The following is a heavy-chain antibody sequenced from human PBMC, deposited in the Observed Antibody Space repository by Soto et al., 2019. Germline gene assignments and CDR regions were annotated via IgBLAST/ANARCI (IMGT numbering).Heavy chain of an antibody. Sequence: SETLSLTCAVYGGSFSGYYWSWIRQPPGKGLEWIGEINHSGSTNYNPSLKSRVTISVDTSKNQFSLKLSSVTAADTAVYYCARASSGWYRYWGQGTLVTVSS. CDR1: GGSFSGYY. V-gene: IGHV4-34*01. CDR3: ARASSGWYRY. J-gene: IGHJ4*02. CDR2: INHSGST. D-gene: IGHD6-19*01.